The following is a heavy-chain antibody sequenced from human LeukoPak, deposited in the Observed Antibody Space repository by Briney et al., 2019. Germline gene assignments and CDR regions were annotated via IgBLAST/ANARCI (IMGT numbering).Heavy chain of an antibody. J-gene: IGHJ6*03. CDR1: GYTFTSYD. CDR3: ATTPSFRGVIMDYYMDV. V-gene: IGHV1-8*03. D-gene: IGHD3-10*01. Sequence: ASVKVSCKASGYTFTSYDINWVRQATGQGLEWMGWMNPNSGNTGYAQKFQGRVTITRNTSISTAYMELSSLRSEDTAVYYCATTPSFRGVIMDYYMDVWGKGTTVTVSS. CDR2: MNPNSGNT.